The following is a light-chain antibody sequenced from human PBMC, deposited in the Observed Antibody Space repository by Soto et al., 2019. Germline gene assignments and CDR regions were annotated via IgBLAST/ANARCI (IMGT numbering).Light chain of an antibody. V-gene: IGKV1-5*03. Sequence: DIQMTQSPSTLSASVGGRVTITCRACQSISSWLAWYQQKPGKAPKLLIYKASSLESGVPSRFSGSGSGTDFTLTISSLHPEDFATYYCQQSSSFPRTFVLGTKLDI. J-gene: IGKJ1*01. CDR1: QSISSW. CDR3: QQSSSFPRT. CDR2: KAS.